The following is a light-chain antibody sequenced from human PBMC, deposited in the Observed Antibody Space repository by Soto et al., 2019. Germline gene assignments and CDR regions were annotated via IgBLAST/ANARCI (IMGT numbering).Light chain of an antibody. J-gene: IGKJ1*01. CDR3: QQNNNYPWT. Sequence: DIQMTQSPSTLSASVGDRITITCRASQTVNGWLAWYQQRPGKAPKNLIYDVSNLESGVPSRFSGSGSGTEFTLTISGLQPEDFATYYCQQNNNYPWTFGQGTKVDI. V-gene: IGKV1-5*03. CDR1: QTVNGW. CDR2: DVS.